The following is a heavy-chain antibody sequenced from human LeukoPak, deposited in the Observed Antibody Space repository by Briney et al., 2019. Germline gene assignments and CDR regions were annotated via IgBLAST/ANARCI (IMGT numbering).Heavy chain of an antibody. CDR1: GFTVSNNY. CDR3: AKGLEVRGTKGVDY. CDR2: IYSGGST. Sequence: GGSLRLSCAASGFTVSNNYMNWFGQAPGKGLEWVSLIYSGGSTYYADSVKGRFTISRDNSKNTLYLQMNSMRAEDTAIYYCAKGLEVRGTKGVDYWGQGTLVTVSS. V-gene: IGHV3-53*01. J-gene: IGHJ4*02. D-gene: IGHD2-8*01.